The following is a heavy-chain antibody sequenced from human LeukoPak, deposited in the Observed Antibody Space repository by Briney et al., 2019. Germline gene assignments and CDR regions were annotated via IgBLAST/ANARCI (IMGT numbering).Heavy chain of an antibody. CDR3: ARRASYSSGWSFDY. V-gene: IGHV4-59*08. CDR1: GGSFSGYY. D-gene: IGHD6-19*01. CDR2: IYYSGST. Sequence: KPSETLSLTCAAYGGSFSGYYWSWIRQPPGKGLEWIGYIYYSGSTNYNPSLKSRVTISVDTSKNQFSLKLSSVTAADTAVYYCARRASYSSGWSFDYWGQGTLVTVSS. J-gene: IGHJ4*02.